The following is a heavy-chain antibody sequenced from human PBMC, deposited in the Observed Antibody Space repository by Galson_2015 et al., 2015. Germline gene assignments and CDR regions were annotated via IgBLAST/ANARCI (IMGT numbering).Heavy chain of an antibody. CDR3: AGGLGWSSDY. V-gene: IGHV3-7*01. CDR2: INQDGGVK. D-gene: IGHD6-19*01. CDR1: GFTFGYYL. Sequence: SLRLSCAASGFTFGYYLMRWVRQAPGKGLEWVTNINQDGGVKNYVYSVKARFTISRDNPDNSLYLQMDSLRAEDTAVYYCAGGLGWSSDYWGPGTLVTVSS. J-gene: IGHJ4*02.